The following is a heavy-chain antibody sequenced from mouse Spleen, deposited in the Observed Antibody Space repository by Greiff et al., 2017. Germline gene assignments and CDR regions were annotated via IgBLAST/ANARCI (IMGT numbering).Heavy chain of an antibody. CDR2: ISYDGSN. D-gene: IGHD3-2*01. V-gene: IGHV3-6*01. CDR3: AREDSSGYGY. J-gene: IGHJ2*01. Sequence: DVQLQESGPGLVKPSQSLSLTCSVTGYSITSGYYWKWIRQPPGNKQEWMGYISYDGSNNYNPSLKNRISITRDTSKNQFFLKLNSVTTEDTATYYCAREDSSGYGYWGQGTTLTVSS. CDR1: GYSITSGYY.